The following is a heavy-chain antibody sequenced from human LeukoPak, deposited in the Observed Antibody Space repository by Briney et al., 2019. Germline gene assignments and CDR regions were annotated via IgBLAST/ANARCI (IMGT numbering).Heavy chain of an antibody. CDR2: IIPILGIA. CDR3: AGGSLSLQLYYYGMDV. D-gene: IGHD1-1*01. Sequence: SVKVSCKASGGTFSSYTISWVRQAPGQGLEWMGRIIPILGIANYAQKFQGRVTITADKSTSTAYMELSSLRSEDTAVYYCAGGSLSLQLYYYGMDVWGQGTTVTVSS. V-gene: IGHV1-69*02. J-gene: IGHJ6*02. CDR1: GGTFSSYT.